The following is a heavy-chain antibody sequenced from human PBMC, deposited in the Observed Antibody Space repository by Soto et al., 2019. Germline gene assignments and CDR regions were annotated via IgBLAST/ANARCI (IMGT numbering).Heavy chain of an antibody. Sequence: GGSLRLSCAASGFTFSSYAMSWVRQAPGKGLEWVSAISGSGGSTYYADSVKGRFTISRDNSKNTLYLQMNSLRAEDTAVYYCAKGGVVPAAIEYYYYGMDVWGQGTTVTVSS. CDR3: AKGGVVPAAIEYYYYGMDV. V-gene: IGHV3-23*01. J-gene: IGHJ6*02. CDR1: GFTFSSYA. D-gene: IGHD2-2*01. CDR2: ISGSGGST.